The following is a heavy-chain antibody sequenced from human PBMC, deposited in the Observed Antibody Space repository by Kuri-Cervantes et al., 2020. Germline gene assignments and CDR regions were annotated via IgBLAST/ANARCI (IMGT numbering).Heavy chain of an antibody. Sequence: GESLKISCAASGFTFSSYWMNWVRQVSGKGLEWVANIKQDGSEKYYVDSVKGRFTISRDNAKNSLYLQMNSLRAEDTAVYYCARGRGAAIDYWGQGTLVTVSS. V-gene: IGHV3-7*03. CDR1: GFTFSSYW. J-gene: IGHJ4*02. CDR2: IKQDGSEK. CDR3: ARGRGAAIDY. D-gene: IGHD2-15*01.